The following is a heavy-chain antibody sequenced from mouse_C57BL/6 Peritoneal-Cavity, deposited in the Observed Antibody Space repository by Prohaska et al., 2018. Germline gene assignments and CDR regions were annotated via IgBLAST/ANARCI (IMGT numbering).Heavy chain of an antibody. D-gene: IGHD2-3*01. CDR1: GIDFSRYW. CDR3: ASTDGYYWYFDV. V-gene: IGHV4-1*01. CDR2: IKPDSSTI. Sequence: EVNLLQSGGGLVQPGGSLKLSCSASGIDFSRYWMSWVRRAPGKGLEWIGEIKPDSSTINYAPSLKDKCIIARDNAKNTLYLQMRKVRSEDTALYYCASTDGYYWYFDVGGTGTTVTVSS. J-gene: IGHJ1*03.